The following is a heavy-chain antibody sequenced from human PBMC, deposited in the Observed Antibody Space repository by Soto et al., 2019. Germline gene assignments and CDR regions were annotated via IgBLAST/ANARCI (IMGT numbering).Heavy chain of an antibody. CDR2: IYYSGST. CDR1: GGSISSSRYY. J-gene: IGHJ6*02. V-gene: IGHV4-39*07. D-gene: IGHD3-3*01. Sequence: PSETLSLTCTVSGGSISSSRYYWGWIRQPPGKGLEWIGSIYYSGSTNYNPSLKSRVTISVDTSKNQFSLKLSSVTAADTAVYYCARDRSDFWSGYSHYYGMDVWGQGTTVTVSS. CDR3: ARDRSDFWSGYSHYYGMDV.